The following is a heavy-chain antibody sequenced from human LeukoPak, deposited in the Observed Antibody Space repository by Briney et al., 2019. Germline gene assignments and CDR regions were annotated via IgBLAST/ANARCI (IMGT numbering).Heavy chain of an antibody. D-gene: IGHD6-13*01. V-gene: IGHV4-39*07. J-gene: IGHJ4*02. CDR1: GGSISSSSYY. CDR3: ARGGVPFIAAAGMFDY. CDR2: IYYSGST. Sequence: PSETLSLTCTVSGGSISSSSYYWGWIRQPPGKGLEWIGSIYYSGSTYYNPSLKSRVTISVDTSKNQFSLKLSSVTAADTAVYYCARGGVPFIAAAGMFDYWGQGTLVTVSS.